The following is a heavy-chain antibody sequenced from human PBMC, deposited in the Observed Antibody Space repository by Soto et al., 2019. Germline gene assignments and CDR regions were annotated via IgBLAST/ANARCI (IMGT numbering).Heavy chain of an antibody. V-gene: IGHV1-8*01. D-gene: IGHD3-16*01. J-gene: IGHJ6*01. CDR1: GDTFTSDD. Sequence: VRFFCQTSGDTFTSDDITWVRKATGQGLGWMGWMNPNSGNTGYAQKLQGRVTMTRNTSISTAYLELSSLRSEDTAVNQGGRGRGLRRRYSHYSMGGWG. CDR3: GRGRGLRRRYSHYSMGG. CDR2: MNPNSGNT.